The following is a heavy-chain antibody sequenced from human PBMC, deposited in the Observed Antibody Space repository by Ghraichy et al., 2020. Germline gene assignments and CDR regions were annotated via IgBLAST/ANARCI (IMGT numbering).Heavy chain of an antibody. D-gene: IGHD6-13*01. Sequence: SETLSLTCAVYGGSFSGYYWSWIRQPPGKGLEWIGEINHSGSTNYNPSLKSRVTISVDTSKNQFSLKLSSVTAADTAVYYCARGRRYSSRYKYYYYYGMDVWGQGTTVTVSS. V-gene: IGHV4-34*01. CDR3: ARGRRYSSRYKYYYYYGMDV. CDR1: GGSFSGYY. J-gene: IGHJ6*02. CDR2: INHSGST.